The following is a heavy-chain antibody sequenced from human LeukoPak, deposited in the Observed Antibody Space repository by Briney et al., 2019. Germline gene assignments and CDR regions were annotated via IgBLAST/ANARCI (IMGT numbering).Heavy chain of an antibody. CDR2: INPSGGST. D-gene: IGHD4-17*01. J-gene: IGHJ4*02. Sequence: GASVKVSCKASGYTFTSYYIHWVRQAPGQGLGWMGIINPSGGSTSNAQKFQGRVTMTRDTSTSTVYMELSSLRSEDTAVYYCARAIRGDYGPNQRDNWGQGTLVTVSS. V-gene: IGHV1-46*01. CDR1: GYTFTSYY. CDR3: ARAIRGDYGPNQRDN.